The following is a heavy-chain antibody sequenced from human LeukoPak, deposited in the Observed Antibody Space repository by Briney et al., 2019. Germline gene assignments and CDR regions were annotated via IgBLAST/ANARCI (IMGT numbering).Heavy chain of an antibody. V-gene: IGHV3-64*01. Sequence: QSAGTLRLSCAASGFTFSSYDMHWVRQAPGKGLEYVSAISSNGGSTYYANSVKGRFTISRDNSKNTLYLQMGSLRAEDMAVYYCARESGYPDYWGQGTLVTVSS. CDR1: GFTFSSYD. CDR2: ISSNGGST. CDR3: ARESGYPDY. J-gene: IGHJ4*02. D-gene: IGHD3-3*01.